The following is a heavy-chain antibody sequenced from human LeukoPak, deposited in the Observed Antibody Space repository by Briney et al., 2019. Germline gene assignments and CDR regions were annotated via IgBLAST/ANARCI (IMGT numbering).Heavy chain of an antibody. D-gene: IGHD3-16*01. CDR3: TTGFAYRVHYDY. V-gene: IGHV3-15*01. CDR2: IKSKTDGGTT. Sequence: GGSLRLSCAASGFTFSNAWMSWVRQAPGKGLEWVGRIKSKTDGGTTDYAAPVKGRFTISRDDSKNTLYLQMNSLKTEDTAVYYCTTGFAYRVHYDYGGQGTLVTVSS. J-gene: IGHJ4*02. CDR1: GFTFSNAW.